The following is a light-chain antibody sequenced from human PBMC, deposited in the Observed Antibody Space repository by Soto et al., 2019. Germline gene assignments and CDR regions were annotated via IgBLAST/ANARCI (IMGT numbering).Light chain of an antibody. J-gene: IGLJ1*01. CDR3: SSYARGSTYV. Sequence: QSVLTQPASVSGSPGQSITISCTGTSSDVGAYNYVSWYLQYPGKAPKLLIYGVTNRPSGVSDRFSGSKSGNTASLTIPGLQAEDETDYYCSSYARGSTYVFGTGTKVTVL. V-gene: IGLV2-14*01. CDR1: SSDVGAYNY. CDR2: GVT.